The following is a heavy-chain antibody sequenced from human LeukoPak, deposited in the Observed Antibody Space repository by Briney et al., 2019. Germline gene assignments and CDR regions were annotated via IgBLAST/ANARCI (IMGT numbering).Heavy chain of an antibody. D-gene: IGHD6-19*01. CDR1: GFTFSSYA. J-gene: IGHJ4*02. CDR3: AKVKSSGWYYFDY. V-gene: IGHV3-23*01. Sequence: QPGGSLRLSCAASGFTFSSYAMSWVRQAPGKGLEWVSAISGSGGSTYYADSVKGRFTISRDNSKDTLYLQMNSLRAEDTAVYYCAKVKSSGWYYFDYWGQGTLVTVFS. CDR2: ISGSGGST.